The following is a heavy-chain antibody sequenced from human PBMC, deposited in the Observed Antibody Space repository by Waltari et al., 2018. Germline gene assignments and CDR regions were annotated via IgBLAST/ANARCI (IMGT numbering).Heavy chain of an antibody. CDR3: ARVGAAAGEFDY. CDR1: GYTFTRYD. Sequence: QVQLVQSGAEVKKPGASVKFSCKASGYTFTRYDITWVRQAPGQGLEWMGRISAYNGNTKYAHNLQGRVSMTTDTSTSTAYMEVRSLTSDDTAVYYCARVGAAAGEFDYWGQGTLVTVSS. J-gene: IGHJ4*02. V-gene: IGHV1-18*01. CDR2: ISAYNGNT. D-gene: IGHD6-13*01.